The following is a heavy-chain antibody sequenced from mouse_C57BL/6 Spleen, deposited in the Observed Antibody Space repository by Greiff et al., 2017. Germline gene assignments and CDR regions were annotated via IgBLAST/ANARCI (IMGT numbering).Heavy chain of an antibody. J-gene: IGHJ3*01. CDR3: ARSVSPEAWFAY. Sequence: QVQLQQPGAELVMPGASVKLSCKASGYTFTSYWMHWVKQRPGQGLEWIGEIDPSDSYTNYNQKFKGKSTLTVDKSSSTAYMQLSSLTSEDSAVYYCARSVSPEAWFAYWGQGTLVTVSA. V-gene: IGHV1-69*01. CDR1: GYTFTSYW. CDR2: IDPSDSYT.